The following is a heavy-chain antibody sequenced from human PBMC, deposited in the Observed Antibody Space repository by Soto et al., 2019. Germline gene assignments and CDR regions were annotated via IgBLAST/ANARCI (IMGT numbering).Heavy chain of an antibody. Sequence: QVQLQQWGAGLLKPSETLSLTCAVYGGSFSGYYWSWIRQPPGKGLEWIGEINHSGSTNYNPSLKSRVTISVDTSKNQFSLKLSSVTAADTAVYYCARGLGGWGPRYFDYWGQGTLVTVSS. J-gene: IGHJ4*02. D-gene: IGHD3-16*01. CDR1: GGSFSGYY. CDR3: ARGLGGWGPRYFDY. CDR2: INHSGST. V-gene: IGHV4-34*01.